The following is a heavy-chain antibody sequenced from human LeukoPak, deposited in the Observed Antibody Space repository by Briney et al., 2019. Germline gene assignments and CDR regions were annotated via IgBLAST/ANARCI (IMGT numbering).Heavy chain of an antibody. J-gene: IGHJ4*02. D-gene: IGHD1-26*01. Sequence: GGSLRLSCAASGFTFSLYWMSWVRQAPGKGLEWVANIKQDGSEKYYVDSVKGRFTISRDNVKKSLSLQMNSLRAEDTAVYFCARDYHGSYDYWGQGTLVTVPS. V-gene: IGHV3-7*03. CDR2: IKQDGSEK. CDR3: ARDYHGSYDY. CDR1: GFTFSLYW.